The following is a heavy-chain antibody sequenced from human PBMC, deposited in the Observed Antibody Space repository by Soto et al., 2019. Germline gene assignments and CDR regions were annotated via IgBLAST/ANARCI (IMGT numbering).Heavy chain of an antibody. CDR3: ARESRYCSGGSCYFLPGIDY. V-gene: IGHV1-18*01. J-gene: IGHJ4*02. CDR2: ISAYNGNT. CDR1: GYTFTSCG. Sequence: SVKVACTASGYTFTSCGISWVRQAPGQGLEWMGWISAYNGNTNYAQKFQGRVTITADESTSTAYMELSSLRSEDTAVYYCARESRYCSGGSCYFLPGIDYWGQGTLVTVSS. D-gene: IGHD2-15*01.